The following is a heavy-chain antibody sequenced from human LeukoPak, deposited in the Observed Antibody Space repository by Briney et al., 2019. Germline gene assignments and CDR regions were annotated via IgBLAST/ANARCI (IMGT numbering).Heavy chain of an antibody. CDR2: ISWNSGSI. Sequence: GGSLRLSCAASGVTFDHYARHGVRQAPRKGLGLVSGISWNSGSIGYPYSVKVRFTISRDNAKNSLYLQMNNLKSEDTALYYFAKGEDFDYWGQGTLVTVSS. V-gene: IGHV3-9*01. J-gene: IGHJ4*02. CDR3: AKGEDFDY. CDR1: GVTFDHYA.